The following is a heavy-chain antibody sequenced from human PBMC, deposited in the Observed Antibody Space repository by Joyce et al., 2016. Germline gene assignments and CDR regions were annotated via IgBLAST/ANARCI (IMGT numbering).Heavy chain of an antibody. CDR1: GYIFTTYG. J-gene: IGHJ3*02. CDR2: ISAHHGNT. Sequence: QVQLVQSGSEVKKPGASVEVSCKASGYIFTTYGISWVGQAPGQGFEWMGWISAHHGNTKDAQKFQGRVTMTIDTSTSTAYMELESLRSDDTAVYYCARDIHYYNSSGYYWGAFDIWGQGTMVSVSS. CDR3: ARDIHYYNSSGYYWGAFDI. V-gene: IGHV1-18*01. D-gene: IGHD3-22*01.